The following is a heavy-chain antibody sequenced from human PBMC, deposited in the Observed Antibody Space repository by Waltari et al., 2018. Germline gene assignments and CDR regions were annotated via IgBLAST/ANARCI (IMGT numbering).Heavy chain of an antibody. Sequence: QVQLQQWGAGLLKPSETLSLTCAVYGGSFSGYYWGWIRQPPGKGLEWIGEINYSGITNYNPSLKSRVTISVDTSKNQFSLKLSSVTAADTAVFYCARLDSGFDPWGQGTLVTVSS. CDR1: GGSFSGYY. J-gene: IGHJ5*02. D-gene: IGHD2-2*03. CDR3: ARLDSGFDP. V-gene: IGHV4-34*01. CDR2: INYSGIT.